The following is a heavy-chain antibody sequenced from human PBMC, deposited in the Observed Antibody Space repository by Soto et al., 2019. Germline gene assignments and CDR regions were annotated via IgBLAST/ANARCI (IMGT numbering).Heavy chain of an antibody. V-gene: IGHV3-53*01. CDR1: GFTVSSNY. Sequence: HPGGSLRLSCAASGFTVSSNYMSWVRQAPGKGLEWVSVIYSGGSTYYADSVKGRFTISRDNSKNTLYLQMNSLRAEDTAVYYCARGYCSSPSCYKIAAFDIWGQGTMVT. CDR2: IYSGGST. CDR3: ARGYCSSPSCYKIAAFDI. J-gene: IGHJ3*02. D-gene: IGHD2-2*02.